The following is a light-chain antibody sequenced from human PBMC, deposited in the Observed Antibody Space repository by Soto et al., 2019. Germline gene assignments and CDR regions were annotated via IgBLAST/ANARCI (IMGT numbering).Light chain of an antibody. J-gene: IGKJ1*01. CDR1: QSVSSY. V-gene: IGKV3-11*01. CDR3: QQRSNWPK. CDR2: DAS. Sequence: EIVLTQSPATLSLSPGERATLSCRASQSVSSYLAWYQQKPGQAPRLLIYDASNRATGIPARFSGSGSGTDFTLTISSLEPEDFAVYSCQQRSNWPKFGQGTKV.